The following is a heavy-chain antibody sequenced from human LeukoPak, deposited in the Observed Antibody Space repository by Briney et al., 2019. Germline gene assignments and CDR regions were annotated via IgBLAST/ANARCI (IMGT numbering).Heavy chain of an antibody. CDR1: GFTFSSYW. CDR3: AKLELYCSGGSCYPPYYYYYYMDV. D-gene: IGHD2-15*01. J-gene: IGHJ6*03. V-gene: IGHV3-7*03. CDR2: IKQDGSEK. Sequence: GGSLRLSCAASGFTFSSYWMSWVRQAPGKGLEWVANIKQDGSEKYYVDSVKGRFTISRDNSKNTLYLQMNSLRAEDTAVYYCAKLELYCSGGSCYPPYYYYYYMDVWGKGTTVTISS.